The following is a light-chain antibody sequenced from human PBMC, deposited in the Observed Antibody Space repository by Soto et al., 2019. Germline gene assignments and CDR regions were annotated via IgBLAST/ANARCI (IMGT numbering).Light chain of an antibody. CDR2: KAS. CDR1: QSISSW. V-gene: IGKV1-5*03. CDR3: QQYNSYPIT. Sequence: DIQMTQSPSTLSASVGDRVTITCRASQSISSWLAWYQQKPGKAPKSLIYKASSLESGVPSMFSGGGSGTEFTLTISSLQPDDFATYYCQQYNSYPITFGQGTRLEIK. J-gene: IGKJ5*01.